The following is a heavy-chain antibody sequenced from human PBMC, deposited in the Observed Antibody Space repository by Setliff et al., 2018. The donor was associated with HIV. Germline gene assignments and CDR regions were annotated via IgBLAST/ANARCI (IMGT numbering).Heavy chain of an antibody. D-gene: IGHD1-26*01. J-gene: IGHJ6*02. Sequence: GGSLRLSCAASGFTFNMFWMSWVRQAPGKGLEWVANIKQEGSEKNYVDSVKGRFTVYRDNSMNTVYLQMNSLRADDTAVYFCARPTNIDTLYYGSQTFYMYYYGLDVWGQGTTVTVSS. CDR3: ARPTNIDTLYYGSQTFYMYYYGLDV. CDR1: GFTFNMFW. V-gene: IGHV3-7*01. CDR2: IKQEGSEK.